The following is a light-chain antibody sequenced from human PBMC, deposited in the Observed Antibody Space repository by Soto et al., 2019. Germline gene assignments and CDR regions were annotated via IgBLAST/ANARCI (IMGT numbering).Light chain of an antibody. Sequence: SYDLTQPPSVSVAPGQTARITCGGNNIGSKSVHWYQQKPGQAPVLVVYDDTDRPSGIPERFSGSNSGNTATLTISRVEDGDEADFYCQVWESSSDHYVFGTGTKVTVL. J-gene: IGLJ1*01. CDR1: NIGSKS. V-gene: IGLV3-21*02. CDR3: QVWESSSDHYV. CDR2: DDT.